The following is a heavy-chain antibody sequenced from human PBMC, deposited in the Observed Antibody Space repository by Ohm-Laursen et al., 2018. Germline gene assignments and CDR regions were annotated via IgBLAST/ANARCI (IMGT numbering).Heavy chain of an antibody. CDR2: TYYGSKWYN. CDR1: GDSVSNNSAA. Sequence: QTLTLTCAISGDSVSNNSAAWNWIRQSPSRGLEWLGRTYYGSKWYNDYAVSVKSRITINPDTSKNQFSLQLNSVTPEDTAVYYCARGRVYGISRPFDYWGQGTLVTVSS. D-gene: IGHD6-13*01. V-gene: IGHV6-1*01. J-gene: IGHJ4*02. CDR3: ARGRVYGISRPFDY.